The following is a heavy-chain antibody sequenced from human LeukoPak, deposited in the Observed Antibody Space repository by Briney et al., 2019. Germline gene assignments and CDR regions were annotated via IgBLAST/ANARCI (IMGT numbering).Heavy chain of an antibody. J-gene: IGHJ5*02. CDR3: ARATYYDFWSGYYPNWFDP. D-gene: IGHD3-3*01. CDR2: INPNSGGT. Sequence: ASVRVSCKASGYTCTGYYMHWVRQAPGQGLEWMGWINPNSGGTNYAQKFQGRVTMTRDTSISTAYMELSRLRSDDTAVYYCARATYYDFWSGYYPNWFDPWGQGTLVTVSS. V-gene: IGHV1-2*02. CDR1: GYTCTGYY.